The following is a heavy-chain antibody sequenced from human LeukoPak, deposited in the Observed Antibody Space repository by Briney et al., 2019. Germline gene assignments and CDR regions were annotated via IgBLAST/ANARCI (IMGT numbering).Heavy chain of an antibody. D-gene: IGHD2-2*01. Sequence: GASVKVSCKASGYTFTSYAMHWVRQAPGQRLEWMGWINAGNGNTKYSQKFQGRVTITRDTSASTAYMELSSLRSEDTAVYYCAGALPTAYQLPLDYWGQGTLVTVSS. CDR1: GYTFTSYA. CDR3: AGALPTAYQLPLDY. V-gene: IGHV1-3*01. CDR2: INAGNGNT. J-gene: IGHJ4*02.